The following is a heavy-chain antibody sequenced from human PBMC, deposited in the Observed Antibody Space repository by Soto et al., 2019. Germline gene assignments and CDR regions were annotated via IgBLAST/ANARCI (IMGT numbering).Heavy chain of an antibody. CDR1: GFTFSVYA. V-gene: IGHV3-23*01. CDR2: ISTNGGNT. J-gene: IGHJ1*01. Sequence: EVQVFESGGDLVQPGGSLRLSCAASGFTFSVYAMAWVRQAPGKGLEWVSAISTNGGNTFYADSLRGRFTIFRDNSKSTLYLQMNSLRAEDTDIYYCAKYAELPYDAYLQEWGQGTLVTVSP. D-gene: IGHD1-7*01. CDR3: AKYAELPYDAYLQE.